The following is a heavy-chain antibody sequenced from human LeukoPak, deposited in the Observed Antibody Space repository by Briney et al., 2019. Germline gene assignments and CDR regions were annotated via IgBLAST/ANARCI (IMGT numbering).Heavy chain of an antibody. CDR1: GFTFCSYA. CDR2: ISYDGSNK. D-gene: IGHD1-1*01. CDR3: ARVASALTTPFFDY. V-gene: IGHV3-30*04. Sequence: GGSLRLSCAASGFTFCSYAMQWDRQAPGKGLEWVAVISYDGSNKYYADSVKGRFTISRDNSKNTLYLQMNRLRGEDTALYNFARVASALTTPFFDYWGQGILVTVSS. J-gene: IGHJ4*02.